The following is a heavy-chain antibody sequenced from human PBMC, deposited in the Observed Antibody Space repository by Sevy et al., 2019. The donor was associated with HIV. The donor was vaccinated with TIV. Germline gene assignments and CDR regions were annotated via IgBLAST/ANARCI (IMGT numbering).Heavy chain of an antibody. CDR3: ARDYYDFWSGYTMSDAFDI. D-gene: IGHD3-3*01. Sequence: GGSLRLSCAASGFTFSSYSMNWVRQAPGKGLEWVSSISSSSSYIYYADSVKGRFTISRDNAKNSLYLQMNSLRAEDTAVYYCARDYYDFWSGYTMSDAFDIWGQGTMVTVS. CDR2: ISSSSSYI. CDR1: GFTFSSYS. J-gene: IGHJ3*02. V-gene: IGHV3-21*01.